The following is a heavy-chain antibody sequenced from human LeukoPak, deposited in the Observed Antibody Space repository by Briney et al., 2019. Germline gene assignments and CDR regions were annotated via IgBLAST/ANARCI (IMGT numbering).Heavy chain of an antibody. D-gene: IGHD1-26*01. J-gene: IGHJ4*02. Sequence: GSSLRLSCAASGFTFSRYAMHWARQAPGKGLEWVALVSYDGSNEYYADSVKGRFTISRDNSKNTVYLQMNSLRAEDTAVYYCAKDRGLVGATPSNFDYWRQGTLVTVSS. CDR3: AKDRGLVGATPSNFDY. V-gene: IGHV3-30-3*01. CDR2: VSYDGSNE. CDR1: GFTFSRYA.